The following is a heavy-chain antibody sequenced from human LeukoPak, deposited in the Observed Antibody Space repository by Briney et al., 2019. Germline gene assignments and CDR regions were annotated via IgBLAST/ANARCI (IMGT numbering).Heavy chain of an antibody. CDR2: ISGSGGST. Sequence: QSGGSLRLSCAASGFTFSTYGMSWVRQAPGTGLEWVSSISGSGGSTYYADSVRGRFTISRDNSKNTLYLQMNSLRAEDTAVYYCAKEYTGSFSPFPSYFDYWGQGTLVTVSS. CDR1: GFTFSTYG. V-gene: IGHV3-23*01. D-gene: IGHD1-26*01. CDR3: AKEYTGSFSPFPSYFDY. J-gene: IGHJ4*02.